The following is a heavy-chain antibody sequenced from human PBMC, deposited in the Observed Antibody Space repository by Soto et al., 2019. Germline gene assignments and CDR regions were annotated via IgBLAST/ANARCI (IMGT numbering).Heavy chain of an antibody. J-gene: IGHJ4*02. D-gene: IGHD3-10*01. Sequence: GESLKISCKGSGYSFTSYWIGWVRQMPGKGLEWMGIIYPGDSDTRYSPSFQGQVTIPADKSISTAYLQWSSLKASDTAVYYCTRVPPNNYGSGTYPFDYWGQGALVTVSS. CDR3: TRVPPNNYGSGTYPFDY. CDR2: IYPGDSDT. CDR1: GYSFTSYW. V-gene: IGHV5-51*01.